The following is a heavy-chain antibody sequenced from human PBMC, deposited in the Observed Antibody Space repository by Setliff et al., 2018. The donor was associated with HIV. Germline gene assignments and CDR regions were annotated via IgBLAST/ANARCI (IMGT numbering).Heavy chain of an antibody. D-gene: IGHD1-1*01. CDR3: ARDPKYNYKYFQY. J-gene: IGHJ1*01. V-gene: IGHV4-38-2*02. CDR2: IHDSGRT. CDR1: GYSLTSGYY. Sequence: PSETLSLTCGVSGYSLTSGYYWGWIRQPPGKGLEWIGSIHDSGRTYYNPSLKSRVTISVDTSKNQFSLKLSSVTAADTAVYYCARDPKYNYKYFQYWGPGTLVTVSS.